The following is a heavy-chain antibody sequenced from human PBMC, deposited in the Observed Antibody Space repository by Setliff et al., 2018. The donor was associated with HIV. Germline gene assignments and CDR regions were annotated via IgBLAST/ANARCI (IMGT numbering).Heavy chain of an antibody. CDR3: ARDAFDYTAYYYSYMDV. CDR2: INPSGGST. D-gene: IGHD4-4*01. V-gene: IGHV1-46*01. CDR1: GYTFTNYY. Sequence: VASVKVSCKASGYTFTNYYIHWVRQAPGQGLEWMGIINPSGGSTTYAQKFLGRVTMTRDTSTSTVYMELSSLRSEDTAVYYCARDAFDYTAYYYSYMDVWGKGTTVTV. J-gene: IGHJ6*03.